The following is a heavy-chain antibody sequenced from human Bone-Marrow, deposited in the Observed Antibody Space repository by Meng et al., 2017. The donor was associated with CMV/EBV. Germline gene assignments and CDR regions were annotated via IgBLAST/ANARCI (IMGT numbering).Heavy chain of an antibody. D-gene: IGHD1-1*01. CDR3: VRDEDLQHGMDV. J-gene: IGHJ6*02. Sequence: GESLKISCAASGFTFNSFWMTWVRQAPGKGLEWVANIKEDGRGPWYVDSVKGRFTISRDNARKSLYRQINSLRAEDTAVYYCVRDEDLQHGMDVWGQGTTVTVSS. V-gene: IGHV3-7*01. CDR1: GFTFNSFW. CDR2: IKEDGRGP.